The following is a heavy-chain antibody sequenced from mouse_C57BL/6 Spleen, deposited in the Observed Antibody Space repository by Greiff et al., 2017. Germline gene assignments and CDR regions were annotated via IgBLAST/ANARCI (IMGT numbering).Heavy chain of an antibody. CDR2: IDPEDGDT. CDR1: GFNIKDYY. CDR3: TPKLGPFAY. D-gene: IGHD4-1*01. J-gene: IGHJ3*01. Sequence: EVQLQQSGAELVRPGASVKLSCTASGFNIKDYYMHWVKQRPEQGLEWIGRIDPEDGDTEYAPKFQGKATMTADTSSNTANLQLSSLTSEDTAVYYCTPKLGPFAYWGQGTLVTVSA. V-gene: IGHV14-1*01.